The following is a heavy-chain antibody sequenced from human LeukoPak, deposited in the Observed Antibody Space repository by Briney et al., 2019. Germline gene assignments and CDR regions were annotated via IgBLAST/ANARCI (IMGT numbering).Heavy chain of an antibody. J-gene: IGHJ5*02. Sequence: SETLSLTCTVSGGSISSYYWSWIRQPPGKGLEWIGYIYYSGSTNYKPSLKRRVNITVDTSKNQFSLKLSSVTAADTAVYYCARGGYDILTGYSPWGQGTLVTVSS. CDR2: IYYSGST. V-gene: IGHV4-59*01. D-gene: IGHD3-9*01. CDR1: GGSISSYY. CDR3: ARGGYDILTGYSP.